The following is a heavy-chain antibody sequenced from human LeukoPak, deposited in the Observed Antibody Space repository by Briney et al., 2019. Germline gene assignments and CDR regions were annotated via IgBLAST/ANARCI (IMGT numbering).Heavy chain of an antibody. CDR1: GFTLDDYG. D-gene: IGHD5-24*01. V-gene: IGHV3-53*01. CDR3: ARDEGWLHN. J-gene: IGHJ4*02. Sequence: PGGSLRLSCAASGFTLDDYGMSWVRQAPGKGLEWVSVIYSGGSTYYADSVKGRFTISRDNSKNTLYLQMNSLRAEDTAVYYCARDEGWLHNWGQGTLVTVSS. CDR2: IYSGGST.